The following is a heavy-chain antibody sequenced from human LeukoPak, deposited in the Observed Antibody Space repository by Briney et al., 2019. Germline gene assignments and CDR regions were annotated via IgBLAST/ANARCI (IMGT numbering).Heavy chain of an antibody. J-gene: IGHJ4*02. CDR2: IVVGSGNT. V-gene: IGHV1-58*01. CDR3: AREGDSSGPSVGLDY. D-gene: IGHD3-22*01. Sequence: SVKVSCKASGFTFTSSAVQWVRQARGQRLEWIGWIVVGSGNTNYAQKFQERVTITRDMSTSTAYMELSSLRSEDTAVYYCAREGDSSGPSVGLDYWGQGTLVTVSS. CDR1: GFTFTSSA.